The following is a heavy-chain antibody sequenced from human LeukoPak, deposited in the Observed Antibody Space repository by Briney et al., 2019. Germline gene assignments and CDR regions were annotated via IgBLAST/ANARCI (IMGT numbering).Heavy chain of an antibody. CDR3: ARGRRFGESYYFDY. J-gene: IGHJ4*02. D-gene: IGHD3-10*01. V-gene: IGHV4-59*12. Sequence: SETLSLTCTVSGGSISSYYWSWIRQPPGKGLEWIGYIYYSGSTNYNPSLKSRVTISVDTSKDQFSLKLSSVTAADTAVYYCARGRRFGESYYFDYWGQGTLVTVSS. CDR1: GGSISSYY. CDR2: IYYSGST.